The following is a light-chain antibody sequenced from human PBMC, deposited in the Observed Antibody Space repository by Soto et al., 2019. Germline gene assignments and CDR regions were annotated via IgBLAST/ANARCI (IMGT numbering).Light chain of an antibody. CDR3: CSYAGSSSYV. J-gene: IGLJ1*01. V-gene: IGLV2-11*01. Sequence: QSALTQPRSVSGSPGQSVTISCTGTSSDIGGYNYVSWYQQHPGKAPKLMIYTVTKRPSGVPDRCSGSKSDNTASLTISGIQADDEADYYCCSYAGSSSYVFGTGTKVTVL. CDR2: TVT. CDR1: SSDIGGYNY.